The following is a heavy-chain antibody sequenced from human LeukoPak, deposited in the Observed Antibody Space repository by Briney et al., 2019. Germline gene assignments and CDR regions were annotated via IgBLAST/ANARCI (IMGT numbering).Heavy chain of an antibody. CDR3: ARLRWLRFAFDI. D-gene: IGHD5-12*01. CDR2: IKQDGSEK. CDR1: GFTFSSYE. V-gene: IGHV3-7*01. Sequence: GGSLRLSCAASGFTFSSYEMNWVRQAPGKGLEWVANIKQDGSEKYYVDSVKGRFTISRDNAKNSLYLQMNSLRAEDTAVYYCARLRWLRFAFDIWGQGTMVTVSS. J-gene: IGHJ3*02.